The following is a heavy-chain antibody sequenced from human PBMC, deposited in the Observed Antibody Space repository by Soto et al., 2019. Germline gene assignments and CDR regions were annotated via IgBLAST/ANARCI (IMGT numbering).Heavy chain of an antibody. Sequence: SCVASGLPFSTAAMNWVRQAPGKGLEWVSIISATSDAAYYAEPVKGRFTSSRDNSKNTLYLQMNSLRPEDTAVYYCGKYSGSYPVYNGMTVWGQGTTVTVSS. CDR3: GKYSGSYPVYNGMTV. D-gene: IGHD1-26*01. J-gene: IGHJ6*02. CDR2: ISATSDAA. V-gene: IGHV3-23*01. CDR1: GLPFSTAA.